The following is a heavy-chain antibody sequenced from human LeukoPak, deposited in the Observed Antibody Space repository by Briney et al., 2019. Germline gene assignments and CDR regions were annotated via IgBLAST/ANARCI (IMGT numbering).Heavy chain of an antibody. D-gene: IGHD6-6*01. CDR2: IYYSGST. CDR1: GGSISSYY. CDR3: ASSQDYYYYYMDV. V-gene: IGHV4-59*08. Sequence: SETLSLTCTVSGGSISSYYWSWIRQPPGKGLEWIGYIYYSGSTNYNPSLKSRVTISVDTSKNQFSLKLSSVTAADTAVYYCASSQDYYYYYMDVWGRGTTVTVSS. J-gene: IGHJ6*03.